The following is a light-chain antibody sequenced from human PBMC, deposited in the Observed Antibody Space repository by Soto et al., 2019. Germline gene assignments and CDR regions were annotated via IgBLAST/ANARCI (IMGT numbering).Light chain of an antibody. V-gene: IGKV3-20*01. CDR1: RSVTNRY. Sequence: EIVLTQSPGTLSLSPGERATLSCRASRSVTNRYLAWYRQKPGQAPRLLIFGASIRDTGIPDRFSGSGSGTDFTLTINRLEPEDFAVYYCQQYGSSPGTFGQGTKVEIK. CDR3: QQYGSSPGT. CDR2: GAS. J-gene: IGKJ1*01.